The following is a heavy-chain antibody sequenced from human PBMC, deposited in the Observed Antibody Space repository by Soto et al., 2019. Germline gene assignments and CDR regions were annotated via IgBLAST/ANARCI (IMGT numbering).Heavy chain of an antibody. Sequence: PSETLSLTCAVYGGSFSGYYWGWIRQPPGKGLEWIGEINHSGSTNYNPSIKSRVTISVDTSKNQFSLKLSYVTAADTAVYYCAGQYCSGGSCYRFPRVKVFDPWGQGTLVTVPQ. CDR2: INHSGST. D-gene: IGHD2-15*01. CDR1: GGSFSGYY. CDR3: AGQYCSGGSCYRFPRVKVFDP. J-gene: IGHJ5*02. V-gene: IGHV4-34*01.